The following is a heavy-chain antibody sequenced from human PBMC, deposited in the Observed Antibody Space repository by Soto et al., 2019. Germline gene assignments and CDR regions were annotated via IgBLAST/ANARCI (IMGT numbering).Heavy chain of an antibody. D-gene: IGHD3-10*01. CDR2: IKDDGSVK. CDR1: GFSLRSDW. CDR3: GTDRWGGAFDM. Sequence: GGSLRLSCAAIGFSLRSDWMARVRQIPGKGLEFVANIKDDGSVKNYADSVKGRFSISRDNDKNSLYLQMNSLRAEDTAVYYCGTDRWGGAFDMWGQGTTVTV. J-gene: IGHJ3*02. V-gene: IGHV3-7*01.